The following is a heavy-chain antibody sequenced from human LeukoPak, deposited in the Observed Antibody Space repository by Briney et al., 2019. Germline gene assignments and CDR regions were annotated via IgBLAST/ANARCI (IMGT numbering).Heavy chain of an antibody. CDR3: ASSGPLPAGGDY. CDR2: ISSSSSYI. Sequence: GGSLRLSCAASGFTFSSYSMNWVRQAPGKGLEWVSSISSSSSYIYYADSVKGRFTISRDNAKNSLYLQMNSLRAEDTAVYYCASSGPLPAGGDYWGQGTLVTVSS. J-gene: IGHJ4*02. D-gene: IGHD2-2*01. CDR1: GFTFSSYS. V-gene: IGHV3-21*01.